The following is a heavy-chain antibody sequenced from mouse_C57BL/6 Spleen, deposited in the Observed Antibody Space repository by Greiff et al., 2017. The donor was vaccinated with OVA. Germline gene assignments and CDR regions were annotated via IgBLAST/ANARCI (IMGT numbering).Heavy chain of an antibody. CDR3: TRSGYYGSIDYFDY. D-gene: IGHD1-1*01. CDR2: IDPETGGT. V-gene: IGHV1-15*01. Sequence: VKLQESGAELVRPGASVTLSCKASGYTFTDYEMHWVKQTPVHGLEWIGAIDPETGGTAYNQKFKGKAILTADKSSSTAYMELRSLTSEDSAVYYCTRSGYYGSIDYFDYWGQGTTLTVSA. J-gene: IGHJ2*01. CDR1: GYTFTDYE.